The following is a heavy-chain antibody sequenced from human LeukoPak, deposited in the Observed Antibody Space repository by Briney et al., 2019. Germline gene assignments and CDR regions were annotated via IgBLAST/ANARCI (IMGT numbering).Heavy chain of an antibody. D-gene: IGHD2-2*01. CDR2: MYTSGAT. J-gene: IGHJ6*03. CDR3: AREGPAASTFFYYFMDV. CDR1: GDSISNYY. Sequence: SETPSLTCTVSGDSISNYYWTWIRQPAGKGLEWIGRMYTSGATNYNPSLKSRATMSVDTSKNQLSLRLSSVTAADRAVYYCAREGPAASTFFYYFMDVWGKGTTVTVSS. V-gene: IGHV4-4*07.